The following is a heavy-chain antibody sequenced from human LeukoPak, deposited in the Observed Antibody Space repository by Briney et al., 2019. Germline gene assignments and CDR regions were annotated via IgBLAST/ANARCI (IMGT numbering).Heavy chain of an antibody. CDR2: ISYDGANK. Sequence: GGPLRVSYAASGFLCSDTTSHWVRQAPGKGLEWVALISYDGANKDYTDSVKGRFTISRDNSKKMVFLQMTSLSPEDTAIYFLASDRDLNDPIDSWGQGTLVTVSS. CDR3: ASDRDLNDPIDS. D-gene: IGHD1-1*01. J-gene: IGHJ5*01. CDR1: GFLCSDTT. V-gene: IGHV3-30-3*01.